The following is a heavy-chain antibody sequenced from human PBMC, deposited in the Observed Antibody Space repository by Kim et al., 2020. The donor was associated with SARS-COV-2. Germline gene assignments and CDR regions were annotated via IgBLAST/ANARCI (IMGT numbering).Heavy chain of an antibody. CDR1: GYTFTSYD. CDR2: MNPNSGNT. J-gene: IGHJ4*02. Sequence: ASVKVSCKASGYTFTSYDINWVRQATGQGLEWMGWMNPNSGNTGYAQKFQGRVTMTRNTSISTAYMELSSLRSEDTAVYYCACVYGSGSPLDYWGQGTLVTVSS. D-gene: IGHD3-10*01. V-gene: IGHV1-8*01. CDR3: ACVYGSGSPLDY.